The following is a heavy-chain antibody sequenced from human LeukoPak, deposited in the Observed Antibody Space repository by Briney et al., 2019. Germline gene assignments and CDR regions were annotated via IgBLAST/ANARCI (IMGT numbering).Heavy chain of an antibody. D-gene: IGHD3-9*01. Sequence: GGSLRLSCAASGFTFSSYSMNWVRQAPGKGLDWVSVIYSGGSTYYADSVKGRFTISRDNSKNTLYLQMNSLRAEDTAVYYCAKNDILTGYYPTFDYWGQGTLVTVSS. CDR3: AKNDILTGYYPTFDY. CDR2: IYSGGST. V-gene: IGHV3-66*01. CDR1: GFTFSSYS. J-gene: IGHJ4*02.